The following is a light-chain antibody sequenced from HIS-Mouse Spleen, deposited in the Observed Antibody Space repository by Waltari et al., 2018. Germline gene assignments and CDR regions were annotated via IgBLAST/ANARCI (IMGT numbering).Light chain of an antibody. CDR2: RNN. CDR3: AAWDDSLSGPV. CDR1: SSNIGSNY. J-gene: IGLJ3*02. Sequence: QSVLTQPPSASGTPGQRVTIACSGSSSNIGSNYVYWYQQLPGTAPKLPLYRNNQRPSGVPDRFSGSKSGTSASLAISGLRSEDEADYYCAAWDDSLSGPVFGGGTKLTVL. V-gene: IGLV1-47*01.